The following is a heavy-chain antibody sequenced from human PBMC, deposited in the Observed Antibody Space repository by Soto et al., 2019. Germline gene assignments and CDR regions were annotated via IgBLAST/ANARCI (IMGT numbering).Heavy chain of an antibody. CDR3: EKTPEYGDFGFCP. CDR2: IYHSGSA. V-gene: IGHV4-38-2*01. CDR1: GYSINSGYY. Sequence: PSETLSLTCAVSGYSINSGYYWGWIRQPPGKGLEWIGTIYHSGSAYYNPSLKSRVTISVDTSKNQFSLKLNSVTAADTAVYYCEKTPEYGDFGFCPWGQGTLVTVSS. D-gene: IGHD4-17*01. J-gene: IGHJ5*02.